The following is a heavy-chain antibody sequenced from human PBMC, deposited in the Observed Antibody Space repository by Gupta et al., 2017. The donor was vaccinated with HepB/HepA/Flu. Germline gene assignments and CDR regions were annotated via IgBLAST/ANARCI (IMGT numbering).Heavy chain of an antibody. CDR3: ARWIGSGTSLSAYDAFDI. J-gene: IGHJ3*02. D-gene: IGHD3-10*01. Sequence: QVKPAESAADVNKTGAAVKGNCKAFGYTFTGYYMHWVRQAPGQALEWMGWINPNSGCTNNAQKFQGKVTMTRDTSISTAYMVLSRLGSDDTAVYYCARWIGSGTSLSAYDAFDIWGQGTMVTVSS. CDR1: GYTFTGYY. CDR2: INPNSGCT. V-gene: IGHV1-2*02.